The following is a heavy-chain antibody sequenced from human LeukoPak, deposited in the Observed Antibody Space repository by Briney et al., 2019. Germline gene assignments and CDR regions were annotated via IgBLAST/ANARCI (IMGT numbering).Heavy chain of an antibody. V-gene: IGHV4-59*08. CDR1: GRSFEHYF. CDR2: VYYTGST. CDR3: ASRRRSHGAEY. D-gene: IGHD5-18*01. Sequence: SETLSLTCTVSGRSFEHYFWSWIRQPPGKGLEFLGYVYYTGSTDYGPSLKSRLSISADTAKNQFSLNLRSVTAADTAVYFCASRRRSHGAEYWGQGTLVTVSS. J-gene: IGHJ4*02.